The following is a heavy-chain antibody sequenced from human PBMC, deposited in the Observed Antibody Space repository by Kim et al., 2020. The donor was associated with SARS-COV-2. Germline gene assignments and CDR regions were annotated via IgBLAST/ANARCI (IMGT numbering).Heavy chain of an antibody. J-gene: IGHJ4*02. D-gene: IGHD6-13*01. V-gene: IGHV1-69*01. CDR3: AREGIAAACVDY. Sequence: NDAQEFQGRVTSTADESTSTAYMELSSLRSEDTSVYYCAREGIAAACVDYWGQGTLVTVSS.